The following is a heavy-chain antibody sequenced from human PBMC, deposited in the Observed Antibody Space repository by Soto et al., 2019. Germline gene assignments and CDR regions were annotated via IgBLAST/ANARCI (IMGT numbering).Heavy chain of an antibody. CDR1: GFIVSSSY. J-gene: IGHJ4*02. CDR3: ARGSTDSYPGSRIFDF. CDR2: ITDTGGDA. Sequence: GGSLRLACAASGFIVSSSYMAWVRQAPGEGLQWVSTITDTGGDAKYADSVRGRFVISRDNSKKTLYLQMTSLTAEDSAMYYCARGSTDSYPGSRIFDFWGRGTLVTVSS. D-gene: IGHD3-10*01. V-gene: IGHV3-23*01.